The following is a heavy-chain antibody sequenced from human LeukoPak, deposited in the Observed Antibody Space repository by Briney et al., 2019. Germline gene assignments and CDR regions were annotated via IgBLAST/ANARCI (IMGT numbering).Heavy chain of an antibody. D-gene: IGHD6-13*01. CDR1: GYTFTDYF. CDR2: VDPEDGEP. Sequence: ASVKISCKASGYTFTDYFIYWVQQAPGKGLEWMGHVDPEDGEPVYADKFRGRVTFRADTSTDTVFLDLSSLTSDDTAVYYCAIVSSTLASAGALSFDFWGQGTLVTVSS. V-gene: IGHV1-69-2*01. CDR3: AIVSSTLASAGALSFDF. J-gene: IGHJ4*02.